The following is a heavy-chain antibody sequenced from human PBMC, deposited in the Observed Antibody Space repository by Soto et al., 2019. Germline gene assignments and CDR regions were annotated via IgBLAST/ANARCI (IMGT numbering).Heavy chain of an antibody. CDR2: ISAYNGNT. D-gene: IGHD3-9*01. J-gene: IGHJ6*02. V-gene: IGHV1-18*01. CDR1: GYTFTSYG. CDR3: ARYILSGYYGNYYYYAMEV. Sequence: QVQLVQSGAEVKKPGASVKVSCRASGYTFTSYGISWVRQAPGQGREWLGWISAYNGNTNYAQKFQGRVTMTTDTSTNTAYMELRSLRSDDSAMYFCARYILSGYYGNYYYYAMEVWVQGTTVAVSS.